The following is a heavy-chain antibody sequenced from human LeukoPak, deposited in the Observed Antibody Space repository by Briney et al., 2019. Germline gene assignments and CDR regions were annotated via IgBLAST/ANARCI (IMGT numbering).Heavy chain of an antibody. J-gene: IGHJ4*02. Sequence: SETLSLTCAVYGGSFSGYYWSWIRQPPGKGLEWIGEINHSGSTNYNPSLKSRVTISVDTSKNQFSLKLSSVTAADTAVYYCARGHGSYDYVWGSYRYYGSPPYYFDYWGQGTLVTVSS. V-gene: IGHV4-34*01. CDR1: GGSFSGYY. CDR2: INHSGST. D-gene: IGHD3-16*02. CDR3: ARGHGSYDYVWGSYRYYGSPPYYFDY.